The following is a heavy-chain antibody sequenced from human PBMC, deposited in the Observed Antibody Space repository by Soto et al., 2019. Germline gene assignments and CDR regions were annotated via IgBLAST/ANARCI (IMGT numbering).Heavy chain of an antibody. CDR2: INHSGST. Sequence: SETLSLTCAVYGGSFSGYYWSWIRQPPGKGLEWIGEINHSGSTNYNPSLKSRVTISVDTSKNQFSLKLSSVTAADTAVYCCARVLDDILTGYPSPFDYWGQGTLVTVSS. CDR3: ARVLDDILTGYPSPFDY. D-gene: IGHD3-9*01. CDR1: GGSFSGYY. V-gene: IGHV4-34*01. J-gene: IGHJ4*02.